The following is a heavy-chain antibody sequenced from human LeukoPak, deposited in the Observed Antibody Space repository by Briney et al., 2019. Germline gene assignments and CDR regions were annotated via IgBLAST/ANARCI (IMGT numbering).Heavy chain of an antibody. J-gene: IGHJ4*02. CDR1: GFTFDDYA. CDR2: ISWNSGSI. V-gene: IGHV3-9*01. D-gene: IGHD6-13*01. Sequence: PGRSLRLSCAASGFTFDDYAMHWVRQAPGKGLEWVSGISWNSGSIGYADSVKGRFTISRDNAKNSLYLQMNSLRAEDTALYYCAKDSGPAAAGNFDYWGQGTLVTVSS. CDR3: AKDSGPAAAGNFDY.